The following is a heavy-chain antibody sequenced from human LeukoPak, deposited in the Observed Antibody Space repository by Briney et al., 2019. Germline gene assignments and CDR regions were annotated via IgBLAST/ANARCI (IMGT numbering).Heavy chain of an antibody. CDR3: ARGRMGDY. CDR1: GFTVSSNS. V-gene: IGHV3-48*01. Sequence: GGSLRLSCTVSGFTVSSNSMSWVRQAPGKGLEWVSYISSSSSTIYYADSVKGRFTISRDNAKNSLYLQMNSLRAEDTAVYYCARGRMGDYWGQGTLVTVSS. CDR2: ISSSSSTI. D-gene: IGHD2-8*01. J-gene: IGHJ4*02.